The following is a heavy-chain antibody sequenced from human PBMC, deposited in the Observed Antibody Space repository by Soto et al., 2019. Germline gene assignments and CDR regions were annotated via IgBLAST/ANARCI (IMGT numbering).Heavy chain of an antibody. V-gene: IGHV1-69*04. CDR3: ARDSMTTVTSLGY. J-gene: IGHJ4*02. Sequence: GASVKVSCKASGGTFSSYTISWVRQAPGQGLEWMGRIIPILGIANYAQKFQGRVTITADKSTSTAYMELSSLRSEDTAVYYCARDSMTTVTSLGYWGQGTLVTVSS. CDR2: IIPILGIA. CDR1: GGTFSSYT. D-gene: IGHD4-17*01.